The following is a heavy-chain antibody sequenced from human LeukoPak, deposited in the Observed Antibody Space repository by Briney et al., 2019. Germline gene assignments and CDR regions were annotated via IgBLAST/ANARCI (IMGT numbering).Heavy chain of an antibody. D-gene: IGHD3-10*01. CDR1: GFTFDDYA. J-gene: IGHJ6*02. Sequence: GRSLRLSCAASGFTFDDYAMHWVRQAPGKGLEWVSGISWNSGSIGYADSVKGRFTISRDNAKNSLYLQMNSLRAEDTALYYCAKVSSRARDYYGMDVWGQGTTVTVSS. V-gene: IGHV3-9*01. CDR2: ISWNSGSI. CDR3: AKVSSRARDYYGMDV.